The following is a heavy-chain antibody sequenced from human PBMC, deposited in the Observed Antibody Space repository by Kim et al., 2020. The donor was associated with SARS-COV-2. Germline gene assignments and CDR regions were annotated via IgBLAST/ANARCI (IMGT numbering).Heavy chain of an antibody. Sequence: GGSLRLSCAASGFTFSSYSMNWVRQAPGKGLEWVSSISSSSSYIYYADSVKGRFTISRDNAKNSLYLQMNSLRAEDTAVYYCATYYDSSGYSEPQFDYWGQGTLVTVSS. V-gene: IGHV3-21*01. CDR3: ATYYDSSGYSEPQFDY. D-gene: IGHD3-22*01. CDR2: ISSSSSYI. CDR1: GFTFSSYS. J-gene: IGHJ4*02.